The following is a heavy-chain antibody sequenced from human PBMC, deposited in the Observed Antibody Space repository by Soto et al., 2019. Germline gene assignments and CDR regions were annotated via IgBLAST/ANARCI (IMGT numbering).Heavy chain of an antibody. D-gene: IGHD1-1*01. CDR3: ARGYYSFDL. CDR2: TRNKAKGYTT. J-gene: IGHJ3*01. V-gene: IGHV3-72*01. Sequence: PGGSLRLSCAASGFTLSDHCMDWVRQAPGKGLEWVGRTRNKAKGYTTEYAASVKGRFTISREDSENSMYLQMNSLKSDDTAVYYCARGYYSFDLWGQGTMVTVSS. CDR1: GFTLSDHC.